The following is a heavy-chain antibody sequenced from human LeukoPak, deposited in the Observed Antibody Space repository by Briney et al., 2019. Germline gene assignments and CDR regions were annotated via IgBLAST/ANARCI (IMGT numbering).Heavy chain of an antibody. CDR3: ARPYCSSTSCYYVYD. CDR2: IYPGDSDT. Sequence: GESLKISCKGSGYSFTSYWIGWVRQMPGKGLEWMGIIYPGDSDTRYSPSFQGQVTISADKSISTAYLQWSSLKASDTAMYYCARPYCSSTSCYYVYDWGQGTLVTVSP. D-gene: IGHD2-2*01. J-gene: IGHJ4*02. V-gene: IGHV5-51*01. CDR1: GYSFTSYW.